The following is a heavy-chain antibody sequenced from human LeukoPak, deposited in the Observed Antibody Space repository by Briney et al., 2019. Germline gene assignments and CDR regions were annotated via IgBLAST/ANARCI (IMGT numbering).Heavy chain of an antibody. CDR1: GFTFSSYA. CDR3: AKEQGYDILTGYYMRYYFDY. CDR2: ISGSGGST. J-gene: IGHJ4*02. Sequence: GGSLRLSCAASGFTFSSYAMSWVRQAPGKGLEWVSAISGSGGSTYYADSVKGRFTISRDNSKNTLYLQMNSLRAEDTAVYYCAKEQGYDILTGYYMRYYFDYWGQGTLVTVS. V-gene: IGHV3-23*01. D-gene: IGHD3-9*01.